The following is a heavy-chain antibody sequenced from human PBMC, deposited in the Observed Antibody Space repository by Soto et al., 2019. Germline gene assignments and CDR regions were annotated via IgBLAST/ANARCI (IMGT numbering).Heavy chain of an antibody. CDR1: YESISSSSYY. CDR2: IYYSGRT. D-gene: IGHD2-21*02. Sequence: SVTLSHKCIVAYESISSSSYYLGWDRQPPGKGLEWIGSIYYSGRTYYNPSFKSRVTISIDTSKNQFSLKLSSVTATDTAVYYCARQRTTVVTQAYFDHWGQGALVTVSS. J-gene: IGHJ4*02. CDR3: ARQRTTVVTQAYFDH. V-gene: IGHV4-39*01.